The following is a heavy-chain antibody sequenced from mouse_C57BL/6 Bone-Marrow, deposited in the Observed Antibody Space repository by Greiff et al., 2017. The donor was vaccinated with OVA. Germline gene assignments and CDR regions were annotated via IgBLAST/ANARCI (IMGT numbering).Heavy chain of an antibody. CDR1: GYTFTSYW. V-gene: IGHV1-7*01. CDR2: INPSSGYT. J-gene: IGHJ4*01. CDR3: AREEDTVVATRYAMDY. Sequence: SGAELAKPGASVKLSCTASGYTFTSYWMHWVQQRPGQGLEWIGSINPSSGYTKYNQKFKDKATLTADKSSSTAYMQLSSLTYEDSAVYYCAREEDTVVATRYAMDYWGQGTSVTVSS. D-gene: IGHD1-1*01.